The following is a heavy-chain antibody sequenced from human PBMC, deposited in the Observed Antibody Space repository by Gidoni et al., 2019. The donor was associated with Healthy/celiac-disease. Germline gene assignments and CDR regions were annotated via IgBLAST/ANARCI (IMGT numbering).Heavy chain of an antibody. V-gene: IGHV3-43*01. J-gene: IGHJ4*02. D-gene: IGHD3-22*01. CDR3: AKGGYYQNYFDY. Sequence: EVQLVESGGVVVQPGGSLRLSCAASGFPFDDYTMHWVRQAPGKGLEWVSLISWDGGSTYYADSVKGRFTISRDNSKNSLYLQMNSLRTEDTALYYCAKGGYYQNYFDYWGQGTLVTVSS. CDR2: ISWDGGST. CDR1: GFPFDDYT.